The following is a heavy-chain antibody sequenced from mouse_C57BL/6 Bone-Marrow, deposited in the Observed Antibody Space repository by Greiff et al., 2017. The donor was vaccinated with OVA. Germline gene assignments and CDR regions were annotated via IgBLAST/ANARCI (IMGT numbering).Heavy chain of an antibody. V-gene: IGHV2-6*01. CDR2: IWGVGST. J-gene: IGHJ3*01. CDR3: ASVGDGYSFAY. D-gene: IGHD2-3*01. Sequence: VMLVESGPGLVAPSQSLSITCTVSGFSLTSYGVDWVRQSPGKGLEWLGVIWGVGSTNYNSALKSRPSISKDNSKSQVFLKMNSLQTDDTAMYYCASVGDGYSFAYWGQGTLVTVSA. CDR1: GFSLTSYG.